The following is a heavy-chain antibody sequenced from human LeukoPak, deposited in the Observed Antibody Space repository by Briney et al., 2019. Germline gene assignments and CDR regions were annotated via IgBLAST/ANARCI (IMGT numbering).Heavy chain of an antibody. V-gene: IGHV4-59*08. Sequence: SETLSLTSTVSGGSISSYYWSWIRQPPGKGLEWIGYIYYSGSTNYNPSLKSRVTISVDTSKNQFSLKLSSVTAADTAVYYCASRIIVGAGYYFDYWGQGTLVTVSS. CDR3: ASRIIVGAGYYFDY. D-gene: IGHD1-26*01. CDR2: IYYSGST. J-gene: IGHJ4*02. CDR1: GGSISSYY.